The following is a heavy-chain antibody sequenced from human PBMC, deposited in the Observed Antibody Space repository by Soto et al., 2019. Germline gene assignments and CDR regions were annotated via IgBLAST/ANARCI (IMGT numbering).Heavy chain of an antibody. V-gene: IGHV1-69*01. CDR2: IIPIFGTA. CDR1: GGTFSSYA. J-gene: IGHJ3*01. CDR3: ARTNGGAAAGLEYYYHSSCYLEACDF. Sequence: QVQLVQSGAEVKKPGPSVKVSCKASGGTFSSYAISWVRQAPGQGREWMGGIIPIFGTANYAQKFQGRVTSSADEATRTAYIELSSLRSEDTAVYYCARTNGGAAAGLEYYYHSSCYLEACDFWGQGRMVTVSS. D-gene: IGHD3-22*01.